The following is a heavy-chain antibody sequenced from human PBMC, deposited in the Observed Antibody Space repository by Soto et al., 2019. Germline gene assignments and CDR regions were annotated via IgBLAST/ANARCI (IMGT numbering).Heavy chain of an antibody. CDR3: ARGALPYGDYGDY. CDR2: ISYDGSNK. J-gene: IGHJ4*02. CDR1: GFTFSSYA. Sequence: QVQLVESGGGVVQPGRSLRLSCAASGFTFSSYAMHWVRQAPGKGLEWVAVISYDGSNKYYADSVKGRFTISRDNSKNSLYLQMNSLRAEDTAVYYCARGALPYGDYGDYWGQGTLVTVSS. D-gene: IGHD4-17*01. V-gene: IGHV3-30-3*01.